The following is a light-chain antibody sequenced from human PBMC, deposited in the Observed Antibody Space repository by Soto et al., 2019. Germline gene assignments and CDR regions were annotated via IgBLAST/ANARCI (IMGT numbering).Light chain of an antibody. Sequence: QSVLTQPPSASGAPGQTVTISCSGTTSNIGSHSVNWYQQLPGTAPKVVMFSNDQRPSGVPDRFSGSKSGTSASLTITGLQSEDEADYYCTAWDTSLTGHLVFGGGTKLTVL. CDR1: TSNIGSHS. CDR3: TAWDTSLTGHLV. CDR2: SND. V-gene: IGLV1-44*01. J-gene: IGLJ2*01.